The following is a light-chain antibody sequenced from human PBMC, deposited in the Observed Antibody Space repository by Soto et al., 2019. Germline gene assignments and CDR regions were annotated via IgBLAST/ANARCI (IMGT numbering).Light chain of an antibody. CDR1: QTVNSTY. J-gene: IGKJ5*01. CDR2: GAA. V-gene: IGKV3D-20*02. CDR3: QHRSVWPVS. Sequence: EIVLTQSPGTLSSSPGERATLSCRASQTVNSTYLAWYQQKPGQAPRLLIYGAANRATGIPERFSGSGSGTDFTLTISSLEPEDFAVYYCQHRSVWPVSFGQGTRLEIK.